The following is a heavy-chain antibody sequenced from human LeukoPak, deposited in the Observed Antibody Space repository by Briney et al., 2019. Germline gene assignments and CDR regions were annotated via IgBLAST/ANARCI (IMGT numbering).Heavy chain of an antibody. CDR3: ARGYSSGWYYFDY. J-gene: IGHJ4*02. D-gene: IGHD6-19*01. Sequence: GGSLRLSCAASGFTFSSYGMNWVRQAPGKGLEWVSSISSSSSYIYYADSVKGRFTISRDNAKNSLYLQMNSLRAEDTAVYYCARGYSSGWYYFDYWGQGTLVTVSS. CDR2: ISSSSSYI. CDR1: GFTFSSYG. V-gene: IGHV3-21*01.